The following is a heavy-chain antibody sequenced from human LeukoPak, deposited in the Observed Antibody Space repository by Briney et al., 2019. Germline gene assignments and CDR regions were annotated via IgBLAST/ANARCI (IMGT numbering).Heavy chain of an antibody. CDR3: ARVGSTVAAGILDY. D-gene: IGHD6-13*01. V-gene: IGHV3-30-3*01. J-gene: IGHJ4*02. CDR2: FSYDGSTQ. Sequence: GGSLRLSCAGSGFTFSTYAMHWVRQAPGKGLEWVALFSYDGSTQRYADSVKGRFTISRDTAKNSLHLQMNSLRAEDTAVYYCARVGSTVAAGILDYWGQGTPVTVSS. CDR1: GFTFSTYA.